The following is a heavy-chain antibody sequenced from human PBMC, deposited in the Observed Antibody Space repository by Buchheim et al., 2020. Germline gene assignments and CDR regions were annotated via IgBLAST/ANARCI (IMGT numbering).Heavy chain of an antibody. CDR2: ITSSGQPI. CDR3: ARELCSDGSCKFDY. CDR1: GFTFSSYG. V-gene: IGHV3-48*02. J-gene: IGHJ4*02. D-gene: IGHD2-15*01. Sequence: EVQLVESGGGLVQPGGSLRLSCGVSGFTFSSYGINWVRQAPGKGLEWIAHITSSGQPIFHAESVKGRFTISRDNAKNSLYLQMNSLRDEDTAMYYCARELCSDGSCKFDYWGQGT.